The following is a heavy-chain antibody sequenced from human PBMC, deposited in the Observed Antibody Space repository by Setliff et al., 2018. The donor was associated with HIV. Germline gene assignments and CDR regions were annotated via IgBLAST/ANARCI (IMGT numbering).Heavy chain of an antibody. J-gene: IGHJ4*03. CDR3: AKDPRGYNYGFPDFDY. CDR1: GDSISSGSYY. V-gene: IGHV4-61*02. D-gene: IGHD5-18*01. CDR2: IHTTGST. Sequence: SETLSLTCSVSGDSISSGSYYWSWIRLPAGKGLEWIGRIHTTGSTNYNPSLKSRVTISMDTSKNQFSLNLNSVTATDTAVYYCAKDPRGYNYGFPDFDYWGKGTTVTVSS.